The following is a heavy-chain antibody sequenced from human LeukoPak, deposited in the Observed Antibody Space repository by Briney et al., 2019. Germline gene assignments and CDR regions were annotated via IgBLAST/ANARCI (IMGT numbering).Heavy chain of an antibody. CDR3: ARGYCSSGNCYFLDS. V-gene: IGHV3-74*01. CDR1: GFTFSNYW. CDR2: INSDGSIT. Sequence: GGSLRLSCAASGFTFSNYWMHCVRQAPGKGLVWVSRINSDGSITSYADSVKGRFTISRDNAKNTLCLQMNSLRAEDTAVYYCARGYCSSGNCYFLDSWGQGTLVTVSS. J-gene: IGHJ4*02. D-gene: IGHD2-15*01.